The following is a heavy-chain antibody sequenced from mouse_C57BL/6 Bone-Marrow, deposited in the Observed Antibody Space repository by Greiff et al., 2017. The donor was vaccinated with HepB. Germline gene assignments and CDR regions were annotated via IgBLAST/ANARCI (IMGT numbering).Heavy chain of an antibody. D-gene: IGHD6-1*01. Sequence: EVHLVESGGGLVKPGGSLKLSCAASGFTLSSYAMSWVRQTPEKRLEWVATISDGGSYTYYPDNVKGRFTISRDNAKNNLYLQMSHLKSEDTAMYYCARGSYDYAMDYWGQGTSVTVSS. CDR2: ISDGGSYT. CDR3: ARGSYDYAMDY. V-gene: IGHV5-4*01. CDR1: GFTLSSYA. J-gene: IGHJ4*01.